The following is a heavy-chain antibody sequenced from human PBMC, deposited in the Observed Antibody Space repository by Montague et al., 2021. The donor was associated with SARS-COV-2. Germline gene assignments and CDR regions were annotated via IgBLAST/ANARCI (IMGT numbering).Heavy chain of an antibody. J-gene: IGHJ6*02. V-gene: IGHV4-34*01. Sequence: SETLSLTCAVYGGSFSGYYWSWFRQPPGKGLEWFGEINHRGSANYNPPPKSRVTISVDTSTNQFPLKLRSVTAADTAVYYCARFRYYGSGTSLGMDVWGQGTTVTVSS. CDR2: INHRGSA. CDR1: GGSFSGYY. D-gene: IGHD3-10*01. CDR3: ARFRYYGSGTSLGMDV.